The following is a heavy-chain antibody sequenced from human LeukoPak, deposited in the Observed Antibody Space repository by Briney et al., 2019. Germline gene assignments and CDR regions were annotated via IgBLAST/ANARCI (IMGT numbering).Heavy chain of an antibody. Sequence: GGSLRLSCAASGFTVSGYEFNWVRQAPGQGLEWVSYISSSSSTIYYADSVKGRFTISRDNAKNSLYLQMNSLRAEDTAVYYCARVGGCSSTSCYTGFDPWGQGTLVTVSS. CDR3: ARVGGCSSTSCYTGFDP. J-gene: IGHJ5*02. CDR1: GFTVSGYE. CDR2: ISSSSSTI. V-gene: IGHV3-48*03. D-gene: IGHD2-2*02.